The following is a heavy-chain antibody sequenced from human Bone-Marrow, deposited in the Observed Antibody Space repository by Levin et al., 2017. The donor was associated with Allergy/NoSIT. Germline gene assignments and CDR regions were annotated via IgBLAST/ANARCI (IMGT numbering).Heavy chain of an antibody. CDR3: ARAMQLDSYYGMDV. CDR2: ISAYNGNT. V-gene: IGHV1-18*01. D-gene: IGHD6-13*01. CDR1: GYTFTSYG. J-gene: IGHJ6*02. Sequence: ASVKVSCKASGYTFTSYGISWVRQAPGQGLEWMGWISAYNGNTNYAQKLQGRVTMTTDTSTSTAYMELRSLRSDDTAVYYCARAMQLDSYYGMDVWGQGTTVTVSS.